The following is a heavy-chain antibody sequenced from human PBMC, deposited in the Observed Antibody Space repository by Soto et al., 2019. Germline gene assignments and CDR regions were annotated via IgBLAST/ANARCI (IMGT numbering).Heavy chain of an antibody. CDR2: IYYSGIT. J-gene: IGHJ4*02. Sequence: QVQLQESGPGLVKPSQTLSLTCTVSGGSISSGDYYWSWIRQPPGKGLEWIGYIYYSGITYYNPSLKSRDTISVDTSKNQFSLKLSSVTAADTAVYYCAREGLVGATIMPEDYWGQGTLVTVSS. V-gene: IGHV4-30-4*01. D-gene: IGHD1-26*01. CDR3: AREGLVGATIMPEDY. CDR1: GGSISSGDYY.